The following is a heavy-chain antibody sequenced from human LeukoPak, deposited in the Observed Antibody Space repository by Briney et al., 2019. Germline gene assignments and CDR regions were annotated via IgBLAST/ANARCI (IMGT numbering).Heavy chain of an antibody. J-gene: IGHJ4*02. D-gene: IGHD3-10*01. CDR2: ISSSGSTI. CDR3: ARGWGSGSYYEYYFDY. CDR1: GFTFSNYD. V-gene: IGHV3-11*01. Sequence: GGSLRLSCAASGFTFSNYDMNWVRQAPGKGLEWVSYISSSGSTIYYADSVKGRFTISRDNAKNSLYLQMNSLRAEDTAVYYCARGWGSGSYYEYYFDYWGQGTLVTVSS.